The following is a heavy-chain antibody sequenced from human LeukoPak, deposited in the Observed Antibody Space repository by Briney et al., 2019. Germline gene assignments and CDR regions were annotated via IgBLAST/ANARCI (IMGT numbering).Heavy chain of an antibody. CDR2: IYYSGST. Sequence: SETLSLTCTVSGGSTSSSSDYWGWIRQPPGKGLEWIGNIYYSGSTYYNPPLKSRVTISVDTSKNQFSLKLSSVTAADTAVYYCARREYSSSSPYFDYWGQGTLVTVSS. CDR3: ARREYSSSSPYFDY. V-gene: IGHV4-39*01. J-gene: IGHJ4*02. D-gene: IGHD6-6*01. CDR1: GGSTSSSSDY.